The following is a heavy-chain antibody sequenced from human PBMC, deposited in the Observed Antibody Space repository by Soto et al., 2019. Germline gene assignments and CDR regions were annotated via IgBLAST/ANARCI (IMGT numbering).Heavy chain of an antibody. J-gene: IGHJ4*02. Sequence: SETLSLTCTASGGSISTYYWSWIRQPPGGTLEWIGYIYASGATTYNPSLESRVTMSVDMPNNEFSLELTSLTAADTAVYYCARSHSFDGSIYHYYFDFWGQGTLVTVSS. CDR3: ARSHSFDGSIYHYYFDF. V-gene: IGHV4-59*01. D-gene: IGHD3-10*01. CDR2: IYASGAT. CDR1: GGSISTYY.